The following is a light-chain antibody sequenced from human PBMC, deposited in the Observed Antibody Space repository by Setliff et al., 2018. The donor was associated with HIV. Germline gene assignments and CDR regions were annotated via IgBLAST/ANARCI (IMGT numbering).Light chain of an antibody. V-gene: IGLV2-14*01. CDR2: EVS. Sequence: QSALTQPASVSGSPGQSITISCTGTSSDVGAYKYVSWYQQHPGKAPKLMIYEVSNRPSGVSNRFSGSKSGNAASLTISGLQAEDEADYYCSSNAGSNNFVFGTGTKVTVL. CDR3: SSNAGSNNFV. J-gene: IGLJ1*01. CDR1: SSDVGAYKY.